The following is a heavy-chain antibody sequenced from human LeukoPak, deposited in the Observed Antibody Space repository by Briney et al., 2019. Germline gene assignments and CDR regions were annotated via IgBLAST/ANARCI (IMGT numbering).Heavy chain of an antibody. CDR3: ARDLSGRKAFDI. V-gene: IGHV4-59*01. Sequence: SETLSLTRTVSVGSISSYYWSWIRQPPGKGLEWIGYIYYSGSTNYNPSLKSRVTISVDTSKNQFSLKLCSVTAADTAVYYCARDLSGRKAFDIWGQGTMVTVSS. D-gene: IGHD1-26*01. CDR2: IYYSGST. CDR1: VGSISSYY. J-gene: IGHJ3*02.